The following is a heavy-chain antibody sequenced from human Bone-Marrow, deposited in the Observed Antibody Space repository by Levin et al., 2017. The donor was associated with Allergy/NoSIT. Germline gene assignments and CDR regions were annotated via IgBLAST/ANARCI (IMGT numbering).Heavy chain of an antibody. J-gene: IGHJ5*02. V-gene: IGHV3-7*01. CDR2: IKEDGSEK. Sequence: GESLKISCAASGFTFSNSWMSWVRQTPGKGLEWVANIKEDGSEKYYVDSVKGRFTISRDNAKNSLYVQMYSLRAEDTAVYYCARDQFRRATIGARWFDPWGQGTLVIVSS. CDR3: ARDQFRRATIGARWFDP. CDR1: GFTFSNSW. D-gene: IGHD5-24*01.